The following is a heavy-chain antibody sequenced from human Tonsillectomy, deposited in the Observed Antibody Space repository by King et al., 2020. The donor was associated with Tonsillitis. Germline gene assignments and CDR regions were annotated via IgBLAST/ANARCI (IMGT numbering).Heavy chain of an antibody. CDR2: ISSSSSII. Sequence: DVQLVESGGGLVQPGGSLRLSCAASGFTFSSSSMNWVRQAPGKGLEWVSYISSSSSIIYYADSVKGRFTISRDNAKNSLFLQMNSLRAEDTAVYYCASYGGAGDSGGFDFWGQGTLVTVSS. CDR3: ASYGGAGDSGGFDF. D-gene: IGHD2-21*01. CDR1: GFTFSSSS. J-gene: IGHJ4*02. V-gene: IGHV3-48*01.